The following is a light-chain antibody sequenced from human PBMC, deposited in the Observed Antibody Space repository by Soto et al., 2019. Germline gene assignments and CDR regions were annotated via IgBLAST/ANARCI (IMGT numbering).Light chain of an antibody. CDR2: DAS. V-gene: IGKV3-15*01. Sequence: TLMTQSPDTLSVSLGERATLSCRASQSLRSSLVWYQQKPGQAPRLLIYDASTRATGIPARFSGSGSGTDFTLTISGMQSEDFAAYYCQQYNNSPQTFGQGTKV. CDR3: QQYNNSPQT. J-gene: IGKJ1*01. CDR1: QSLRSS.